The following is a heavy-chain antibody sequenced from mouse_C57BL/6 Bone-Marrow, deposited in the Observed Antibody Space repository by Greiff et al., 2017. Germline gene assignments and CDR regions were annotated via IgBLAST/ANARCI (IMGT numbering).Heavy chain of an antibody. J-gene: IGHJ2*01. Sequence: QVQLQQPGAELVMPGASVKLSCKASGYTFTSYWMHWVKQRPGQGLEWIGEIDPYDSYTNYNQKFKGKSTLTVDKSSSTAYMQLSSLTSEDSAVYYCASLYYYGSTLWDCWGQGTTLTVSS. V-gene: IGHV1-69*01. CDR2: IDPYDSYT. CDR3: ASLYYYGSTLWDC. CDR1: GYTFTSYW. D-gene: IGHD1-1*01.